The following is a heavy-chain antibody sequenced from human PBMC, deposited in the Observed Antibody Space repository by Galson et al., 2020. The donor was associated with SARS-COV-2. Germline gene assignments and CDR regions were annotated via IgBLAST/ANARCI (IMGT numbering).Heavy chain of an antibody. V-gene: IGHV4-4*02. CDR3: AREPYYYDSSGPYYYYYGMDV. CDR2: IYHSGST. CDR1: GGSISSSNW. J-gene: IGHJ6*02. Sequence: SETLSLTCAVSGGSISSSNWWSWVRQPPGKGLEWIGEIYHSGSTNYNPSLKSRVTISVDKSKNQFSLKLSSVTAADTAVYYCAREPYYYDSSGPYYYYYGMDVWGGGTAVTVSS. D-gene: IGHD3-22*01.